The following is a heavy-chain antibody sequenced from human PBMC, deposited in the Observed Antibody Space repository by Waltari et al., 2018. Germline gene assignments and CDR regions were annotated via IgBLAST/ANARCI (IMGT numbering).Heavy chain of an antibody. CDR3: ARGDPGAARGGGVY. Sequence: QVQLQESGPGLVKPSETLSLTCGVSGYSISSGYFWGWIRQSPGKGLEWIGYIYYSGSTSYNPALKSGVNIAVDTSKNQVCLKLSSVTAADTAVYYCARGDPGAARGGGVYWGQGTLVTVSS. CDR2: IYYSGST. J-gene: IGHJ4*02. CDR1: GYSISSGYF. D-gene: IGHD6-6*01. V-gene: IGHV4-38-2*01.